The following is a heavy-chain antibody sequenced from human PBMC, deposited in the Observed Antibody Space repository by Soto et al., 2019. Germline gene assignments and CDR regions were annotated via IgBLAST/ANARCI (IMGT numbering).Heavy chain of an antibody. CDR1: GFTSSSYE. CDR3: ARSTLYCISTSCYLEPFDY. J-gene: IGHJ4*02. Sequence: EVQLVESGGGLVQPGGSLRLSCAASGFTSSSYEMNWVRQAPGKGLEWVSYISSSGSAIYYADSVKGRFTISRDNAKNSRYLQMNGLRAEYTAVYYCARSTLYCISTSCYLEPFDYCCQGTLVTVSS. D-gene: IGHD2-2*01. CDR2: ISSSGSAI. V-gene: IGHV3-48*03.